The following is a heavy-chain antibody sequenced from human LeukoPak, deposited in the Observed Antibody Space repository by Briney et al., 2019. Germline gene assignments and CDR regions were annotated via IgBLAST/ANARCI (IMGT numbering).Heavy chain of an antibody. CDR3: ATDQRYNNNRQNDY. V-gene: IGHV1-24*01. Sequence: GASVKVSCKVSGDTLAELSMHWVRQAPGKGLEWKGGFDPEDGESIYAQKFQGRVTMTEDTSTDTAYMELSSLRSEDTAVYYCATDQRYNNNRQNDYWGQGTLVTVSS. CDR2: FDPEDGES. J-gene: IGHJ4*02. D-gene: IGHD1-1*01. CDR1: GDTLAELS.